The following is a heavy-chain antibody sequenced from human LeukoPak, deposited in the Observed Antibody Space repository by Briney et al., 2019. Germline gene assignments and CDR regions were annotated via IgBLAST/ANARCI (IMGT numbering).Heavy chain of an antibody. D-gene: IGHD3-10*01. CDR2: ILYDGSYK. J-gene: IGHJ4*02. CDR3: ARDSTYYYASGSSGPHYFDS. V-gene: IGHV3-30*01. CDR1: GYTFTGYY. Sequence: SCKASGYTFTGYYMHWVRQAPGKGLEWLAVILYDGSYKYYVDSVKGRFTISRDNSKNTLSLQMNSLRVEDTAVYYCARDSTYYYASGSSGPHYFDSWGQGTLVTVSS.